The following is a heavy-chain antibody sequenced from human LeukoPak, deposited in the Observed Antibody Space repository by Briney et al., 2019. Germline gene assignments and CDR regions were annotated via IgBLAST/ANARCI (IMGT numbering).Heavy chain of an antibody. CDR3: AVGTYYYDSSGYTETYDAFDI. Sequence: GESLKISCKGSGYSFTSYWIGWVRQMPGKGLEWMGIIYPGDSDTRYSPSFQGQVTISADKSISTAYLQWSSLKASDTAMYYCAVGTYYYDSSGYTETYDAFDIWGQGTMVTVSS. D-gene: IGHD3-22*01. CDR2: IYPGDSDT. V-gene: IGHV5-51*01. CDR1: GYSFTSYW. J-gene: IGHJ3*02.